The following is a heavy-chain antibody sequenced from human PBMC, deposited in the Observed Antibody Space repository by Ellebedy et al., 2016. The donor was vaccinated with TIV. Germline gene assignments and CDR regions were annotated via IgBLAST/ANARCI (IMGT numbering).Heavy chain of an antibody. CDR3: ARGEGWIDN. CDR1: GFIVSDNY. V-gene: IGHV3-66*01. CDR2: IYAEPHGGHT. D-gene: IGHD5-24*01. J-gene: IGHJ4*02. Sequence: GGSLRLXXAVSGFIVSDNYIHWVRQAPGKGLECVAVIYAEPHGGHTYYADSVKGRFTISRDNAKNSLYLQMNSLRAEDTAVYFCARGEGWIDNWGQGTLVTVSS.